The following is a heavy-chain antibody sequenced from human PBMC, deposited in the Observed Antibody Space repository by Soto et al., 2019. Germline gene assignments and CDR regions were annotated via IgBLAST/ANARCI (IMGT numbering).Heavy chain of an antibody. CDR2: IIPIFGTA. D-gene: IGHD3-10*01. J-gene: IGHJ6*02. Sequence: GASVKVSCKASGGTFSSYAISWVRQAPGQGLEWMGGIIPIFGTANYAQKFQGRVTITADESTSTAYMELSSLRSEDTAVYYCARDSVRGVIMDYYYGMDVWGQGTTVTVS. V-gene: IGHV1-69*13. CDR1: GGTFSSYA. CDR3: ARDSVRGVIMDYYYGMDV.